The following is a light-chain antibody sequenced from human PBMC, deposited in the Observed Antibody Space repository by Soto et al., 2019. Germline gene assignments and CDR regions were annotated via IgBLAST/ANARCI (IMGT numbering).Light chain of an antibody. J-gene: IGKJ1*01. CDR3: QQYNNWWT. CDR1: QSVSSN. CDR2: GAS. V-gene: IGKV3-15*01. Sequence: EIVMTQSPATLSVSPGERAPLSCRASQSVSSNLAWYQQHPGQAPRLLIYGASTRATGIPARFSGSGSGTEFTLTISSLQSEDSAVYYCQQYNNWWTFGQGTKVDI.